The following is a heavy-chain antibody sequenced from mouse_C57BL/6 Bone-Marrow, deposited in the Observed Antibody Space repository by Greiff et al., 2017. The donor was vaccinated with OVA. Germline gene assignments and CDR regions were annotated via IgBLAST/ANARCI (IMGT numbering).Heavy chain of an antibody. J-gene: IGHJ4*01. Sequence: EVKLVESGPGLVKPSQSLSLTCSVTGYSITSGYYWNWIRQFPGNKLEWMGYISYDGSNNYNPSLKNRISITRDTSKNQFFLKLNSVTTEDTATYYCARRGGSSSLYAMDYWGQGTSVTVSS. D-gene: IGHD1-1*01. CDR2: ISYDGSN. V-gene: IGHV3-6*01. CDR3: ARRGGSSSLYAMDY. CDR1: GYSITSGYY.